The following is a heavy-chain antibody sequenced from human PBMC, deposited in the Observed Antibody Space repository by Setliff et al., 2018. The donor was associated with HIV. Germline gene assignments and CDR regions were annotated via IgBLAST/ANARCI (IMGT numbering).Heavy chain of an antibody. CDR2: IIPFFRTT. V-gene: IGHV1-69*06. J-gene: IGHJ4*02. Sequence: SVKVSCKASGGTFSTYSMNWVRQAPGQGLEWMGGIIPFFRTTNYAQKFQGRVTVTADISTSTAYMELRSLRSDDTAVYYCARDKTGDLWYFDSWGQGTLVTVSS. CDR1: GGTFSTYS. D-gene: IGHD7-27*01. CDR3: ARDKTGDLWYFDS.